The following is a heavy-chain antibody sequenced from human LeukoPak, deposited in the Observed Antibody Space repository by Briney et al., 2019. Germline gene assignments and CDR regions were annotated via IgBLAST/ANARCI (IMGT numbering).Heavy chain of an antibody. D-gene: IGHD3-16*01. Sequence: GRSLRLSCAASGFTFSSYGMQWVRQAPGKGLEWVAVISYDGSNKYYADSVKGRFTISRDDSKNTLYLQMNSLRAEDTAVYYCAKGAIYDYVWGSSLGYWGQGTLVTVSS. CDR2: ISYDGSNK. CDR3: AKGAIYDYVWGSSLGY. V-gene: IGHV3-30*18. CDR1: GFTFSSYG. J-gene: IGHJ4*02.